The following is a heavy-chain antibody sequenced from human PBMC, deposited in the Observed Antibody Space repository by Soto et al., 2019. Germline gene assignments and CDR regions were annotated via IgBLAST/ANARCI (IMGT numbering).Heavy chain of an antibody. D-gene: IGHD6-6*01. V-gene: IGHV3-7*03. CDR3: AREGEYSTSLHSSGFDP. Sequence: GGSLRLSCAASGFTFSSYWMSWVRQAPGKGLEWVANIKQDGSEKYYVDSVKGRFTISRDNAKNSLYLQMNSLRAEDTAVYYCAREGEYSTSLHSSGFDPWGQGTLFTVSS. CDR1: GFTFSSYW. J-gene: IGHJ5*02. CDR2: IKQDGSEK.